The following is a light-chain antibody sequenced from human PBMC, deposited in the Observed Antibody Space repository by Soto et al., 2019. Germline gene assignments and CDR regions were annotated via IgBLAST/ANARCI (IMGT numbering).Light chain of an antibody. CDR1: QTVRNNY. Sequence: EFVLTQSPGTLSLSPGERATLSCRASQTVRNNYLAWYQQKPGEAPGLLICDASSSAACIPDRFSGGGCGTDFPLTSSRVAADDFAVYYWQRFNSYPLTFGGGTKVDIK. CDR3: QRFNSYPLT. J-gene: IGKJ4*01. CDR2: DAS. V-gene: IGKV3-20*01.